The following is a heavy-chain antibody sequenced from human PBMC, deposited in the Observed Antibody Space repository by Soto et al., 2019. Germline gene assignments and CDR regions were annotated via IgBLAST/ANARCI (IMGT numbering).Heavy chain of an antibody. V-gene: IGHV3-21*01. D-gene: IGHD6-13*01. Sequence: GGSLRLSWAASGFTFSSYSMNWVRQAPGKGLEWVSSISSSGSYIYYADSVKGRFTISRDNAKNSLYLQMNSLRAEDTAVYYCAKDRRAAAGPRAPSYYYYSMVVWGQGTTVTVSS. CDR1: GFTFSSYS. CDR2: ISSSGSYI. J-gene: IGHJ6*02. CDR3: AKDRRAAAGPRAPSYYYYSMVV.